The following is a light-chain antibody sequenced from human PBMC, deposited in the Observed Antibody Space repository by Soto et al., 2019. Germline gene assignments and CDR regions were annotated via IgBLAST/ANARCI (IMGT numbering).Light chain of an antibody. CDR3: PSYDSSTQGGV. CDR2: EDN. J-gene: IGLJ3*02. Sequence: NFMLTQPHSVSESPGKTVTISCTRSSGSIASNYVQWYQQRPGSAPTTVIYEDNQRPSGVPDRFSGSIDSSSNSASLTISGLKTEDEADSYCPSYDSSTQGGVFGGGTKLTVL. CDR1: SGSIASNY. V-gene: IGLV6-57*03.